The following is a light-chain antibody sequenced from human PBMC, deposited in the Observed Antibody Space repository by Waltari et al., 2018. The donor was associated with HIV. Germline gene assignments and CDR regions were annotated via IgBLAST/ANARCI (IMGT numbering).Light chain of an antibody. CDR2: EVT. CDR1: SSDIGGYNY. Sequence: QSALTQPPSASGSPRQSVTISCTGTSSDIGGYNYVSWYQQHPGKAPKLIIYEVTKRPSGVPDRVSGSKSGNTASLTVSGLQTEDEADYYCSSYAGSNNLLIFGGGTKLTVL. V-gene: IGLV2-8*01. CDR3: SSYAGSNNLLI. J-gene: IGLJ2*01.